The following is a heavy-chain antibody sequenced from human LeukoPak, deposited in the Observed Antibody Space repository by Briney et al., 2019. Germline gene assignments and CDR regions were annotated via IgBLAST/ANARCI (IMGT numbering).Heavy chain of an antibody. Sequence: PGGSLRLSCAASGFTVSSSYMTYVRQAPGKGLEWVSFMYSGGTTYDADSVKGRFTISRDNSKNMLYLQMNSLRVEDTAVYYCARGVTTAWYFDLWGRGTLVTVSS. CDR2: MYSGGTT. CDR3: ARGVTTAWYFDL. V-gene: IGHV3-66*01. CDR1: GFTVSSSY. J-gene: IGHJ2*01. D-gene: IGHD4-17*01.